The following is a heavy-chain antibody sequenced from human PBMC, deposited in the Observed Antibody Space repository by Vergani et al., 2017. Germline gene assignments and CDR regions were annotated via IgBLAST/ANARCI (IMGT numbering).Heavy chain of an antibody. D-gene: IGHD2-2*01. Sequence: DVQLVQSGAEVKKPGTTVKISCKVSGYTLTDYWMHWVQQAPGKGLEWMGAVDPEDGETVYAEKFQARVTITADTSRDTVYLEVTSLKSDDTAIYYCARVIVGCSRTNCFADHWGQGTLVTVSS. J-gene: IGHJ4*02. V-gene: IGHV1-69-2*01. CDR1: GYTLTDYW. CDR2: VDPEDGET. CDR3: ARVIVGCSRTNCFADH.